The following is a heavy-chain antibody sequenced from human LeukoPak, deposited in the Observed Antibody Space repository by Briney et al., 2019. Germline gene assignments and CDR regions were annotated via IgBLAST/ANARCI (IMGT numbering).Heavy chain of an antibody. Sequence: AMNXVXQAXXXXLXWXGXXNTNTGNPTYAQGFTGRFVFSLDTSVSTAYLQISSLQAEDTAVYYCARSNNDGDYLGVGFDYWGQGTLVTVSS. D-gene: IGHD4-17*01. CDR2: XNTNTGNP. CDR3: ARSNNDGDYLGVGFDY. V-gene: IGHV7-4-1*02. J-gene: IGHJ4*02. CDR1: A.